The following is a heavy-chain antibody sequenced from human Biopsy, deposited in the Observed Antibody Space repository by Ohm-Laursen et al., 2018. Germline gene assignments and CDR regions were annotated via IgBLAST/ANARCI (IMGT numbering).Heavy chain of an antibody. CDR3: ARGTGRYYVYGAFDI. J-gene: IGHJ3*02. CDR2: IYNSGNT. CDR1: RASISNGGYF. V-gene: IGHV4-31*03. Sequence: SQTLSLTCTVSRASISNGGYFWSWVRQRPGKGLEWIGHIYNSGNTYYHPSLQSRVTISIDTSKTQFSLNLRSVTAADTAVYYCARGTGRYYVYGAFDIWGQGTEVTVSS. D-gene: IGHD1-26*01.